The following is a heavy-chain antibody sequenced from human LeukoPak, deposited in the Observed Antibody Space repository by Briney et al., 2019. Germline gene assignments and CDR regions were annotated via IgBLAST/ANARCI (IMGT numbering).Heavy chain of an antibody. V-gene: IGHV3-74*01. J-gene: IGHJ3*02. CDR1: GFTFSRYW. CDR3: ARYVGYDFWSGEAYAFDI. Sequence: EGSLRLSCEASGFTFSRYWMHWVRHAPGKGLVWVSRINSDGSSTIDADSVKGGFTISRDNARKTMYMQRNRGREEETAVYYCARYVGYDFWSGEAYAFDIWGQGTMVTVSS. D-gene: IGHD3-3*01. CDR2: INSDGSST.